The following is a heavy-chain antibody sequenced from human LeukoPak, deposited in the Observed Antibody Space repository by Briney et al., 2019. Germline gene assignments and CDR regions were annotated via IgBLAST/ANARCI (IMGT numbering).Heavy chain of an antibody. CDR3: AHRLGGGSSWYRRDCAWFDP. CDR1: GFSLSTSGVG. V-gene: IGHV2-5*02. D-gene: IGHD6-13*01. CDR2: IYWDDDK. J-gene: IGHJ5*02. Sequence: SGPTLVKPTQTLTLTWTFSGFSLSTSGVGVGWSRQPPGKALEWLALIYWDDDKRYSPSLKSRLTITKDTSKNQVVLTMTNMDPVDTATYYCAHRLGGGSSWYRRDCAWFDPWGQGTLVTVSS.